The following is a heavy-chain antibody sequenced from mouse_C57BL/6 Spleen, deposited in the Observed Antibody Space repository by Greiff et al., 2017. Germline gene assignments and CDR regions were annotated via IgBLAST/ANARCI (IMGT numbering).Heavy chain of an antibody. D-gene: IGHD1-1*02. V-gene: IGHV1-59*01. CDR1: GYTFTSYW. Sequence: QVQLQQPGAELVRPGTSVKLSCKASGYTFTSYWMHWVKQRPGQGLEWIGVIDPSDSYTNYNQKFKGKATLTVDTSSSTAYMQLSSLTSEDSAVYYCARDYGGVFDYWGQGTTLTVSS. J-gene: IGHJ2*01. CDR3: ARDYGGVFDY. CDR2: IDPSDSYT.